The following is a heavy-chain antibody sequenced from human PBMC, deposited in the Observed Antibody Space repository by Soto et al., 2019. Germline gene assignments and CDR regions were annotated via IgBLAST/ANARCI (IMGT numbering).Heavy chain of an antibody. CDR1: GFTFSSYA. J-gene: IGHJ6*03. Sequence: GGSLRLSCAASGFTFSSYAMSWVRQAPGKGLEWVSAISGSGGSTYYADSVKGRFTISRDNSKNTLYLQMNSLRAEDAAVYYCAKRGGTIPYYYYMDVWGKGTTVTVSS. V-gene: IGHV3-23*01. CDR2: ISGSGGST. CDR3: AKRGGTIPYYYYMDV. D-gene: IGHD3-16*01.